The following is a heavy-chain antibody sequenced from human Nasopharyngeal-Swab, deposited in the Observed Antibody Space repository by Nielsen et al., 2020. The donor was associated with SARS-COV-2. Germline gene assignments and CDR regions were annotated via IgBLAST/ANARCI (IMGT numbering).Heavy chain of an antibody. D-gene: IGHD3-16*02. CDR1: GFTFDDYA. CDR2: ISWNSGSI. J-gene: IGHJ4*02. Sequence: LSLTCAASGFTFDDYAMHWVRQAPGKGLEWVSGISWNSGSIGYADSVKGRFTISRDNAKNSLYLQMNSLRAEDTALYYCAKGLGVWGSYRYGIDYWGQGTLVTVSS. CDR3: AKGLGVWGSYRYGIDY. V-gene: IGHV3-9*01.